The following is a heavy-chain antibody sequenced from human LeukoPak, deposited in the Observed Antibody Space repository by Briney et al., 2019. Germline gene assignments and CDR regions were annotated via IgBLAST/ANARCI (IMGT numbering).Heavy chain of an antibody. CDR1: GFTFNYYW. J-gene: IGHJ6*02. V-gene: IGHV3-7*03. CDR3: ARDGHYFAMDV. CDR2: IKPDGSEK. Sequence: GGSLRLSCAASGFTFNYYWMSWVRQTPGKGLEWLANIKPDGSEKYYVDPVRGRFTISRDNAKSSVHLQMNGLRAEDTAIYYCARDGHYFAMDVWGQGTTVTVSS.